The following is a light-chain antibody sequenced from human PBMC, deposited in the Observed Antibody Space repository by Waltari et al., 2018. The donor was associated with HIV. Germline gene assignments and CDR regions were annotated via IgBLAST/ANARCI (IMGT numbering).Light chain of an antibody. Sequence: DIVMTQSPDSLAVSLGERATIHCKSSQSVLYSSNNQNYLSWYQQKPGQPPKLLIYWASTRESGVPDRFSGSGSGTDFTLTIRSLQAEDVAVYYCQQYYTTPRTFGQGTKVEIK. CDR2: WAS. J-gene: IGKJ1*01. V-gene: IGKV4-1*01. CDR3: QQYYTTPRT. CDR1: QSVLYSSNNQNY.